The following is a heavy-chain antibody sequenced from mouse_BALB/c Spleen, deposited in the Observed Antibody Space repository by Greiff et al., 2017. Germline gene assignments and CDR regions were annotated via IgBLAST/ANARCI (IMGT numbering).Heavy chain of an antibody. J-gene: IGHJ4*01. Sequence: DVKLVESGGGLVKPGGSLKLSCAASGFTFSSYAMSWVRQSPEKRLEWVAEISSGGSYTYYPDTVTGRFTISRDNAKNTLYLEMSSLRSEDTAMYYCARDRYDVGAMDYWGQGTSVTVSS. CDR1: GFTFSSYA. D-gene: IGHD2-14*01. CDR2: ISSGGSYT. CDR3: ARDRYDVGAMDY. V-gene: IGHV5-9-4*01.